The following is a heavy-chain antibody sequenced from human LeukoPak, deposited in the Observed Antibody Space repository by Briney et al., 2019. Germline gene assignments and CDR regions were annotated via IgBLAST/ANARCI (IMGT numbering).Heavy chain of an antibody. V-gene: IGHV4-59*01. CDR1: GGSISSYY. CDR3: ARTPITIFGVVDYYYYMDV. CDR2: IYYSGST. Sequence: SETLSLTCTVSGGSISSYYWSWIRQPPGKGLEWIGYIYYSGSTNYNPSLKSRVTISVDTSKNQFSLKLSSVTAADTAVYYCARTPITIFGVVDYYYYMDVWGKGNTVTVSS. J-gene: IGHJ6*03. D-gene: IGHD3-3*01.